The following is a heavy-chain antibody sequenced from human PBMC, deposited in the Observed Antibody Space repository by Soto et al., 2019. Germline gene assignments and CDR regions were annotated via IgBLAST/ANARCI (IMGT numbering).Heavy chain of an antibody. D-gene: IGHD3-16*01. CDR1: GDSVSSNSAA. Sequence: PSQTLSLTCAISGDSVSSNSAAWNWIRQSPSRGPEWLGRAYYRSQWYYDSAVSVRSRITVIPDTSKNQFSLQLNSVTPEDTAVFYCAYHKYDCRTYYGMDVWGQGTTVTVSS. CDR3: AYHKYDCRTYYGMDV. V-gene: IGHV6-1*01. CDR2: AYYRSQWYY. J-gene: IGHJ6*02.